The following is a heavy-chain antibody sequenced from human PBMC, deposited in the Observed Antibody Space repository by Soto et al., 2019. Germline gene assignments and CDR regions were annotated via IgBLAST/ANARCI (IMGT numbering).Heavy chain of an antibody. CDR1: GFTFSGSA. CDR3: TRNQDGDYDNYYYYYGMDV. Sequence: GGSLRLSCAASGFTFSGSAMRWVRQASGKGLEWVGRIRSKANSYATAYAASVKGRFTISRDDSKNTAYLQMNSLKTEDTAMYYCTRNQDGDYDNYYYYYGMDVWGQGTTVTVSS. CDR2: IRSKANSYAT. D-gene: IGHD4-17*01. V-gene: IGHV3-73*01. J-gene: IGHJ6*02.